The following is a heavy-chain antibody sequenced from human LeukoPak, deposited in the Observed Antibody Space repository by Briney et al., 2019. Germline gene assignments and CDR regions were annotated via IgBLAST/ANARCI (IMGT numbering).Heavy chain of an antibody. CDR3: AKSHVSTATGTGRYFDY. D-gene: IGHD3-9*01. V-gene: IGHV3-23*01. CDR1: GLTFSNSA. CDR2: ISVGSDVI. Sequence: GGSLRLSCAVSGLTFSNSAMSWVRQAPGKGLEWVAAISVGSDVIYYADSVKGRFAISRDNSKHTVYLQMDSLRAEDTAVYYCAKSHVSTATGTGRYFDYWGQGTLVTVSS. J-gene: IGHJ4*02.